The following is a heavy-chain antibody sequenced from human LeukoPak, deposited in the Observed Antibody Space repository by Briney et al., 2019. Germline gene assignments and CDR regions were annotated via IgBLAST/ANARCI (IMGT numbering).Heavy chain of an antibody. V-gene: IGHV4-59*08. J-gene: IGHJ5*02. CDR1: GGSISSYY. CDR2: IYYSGST. CDR3: ARHSQWPVLATRHNWFDP. Sequence: SETLSLTCTVSGGSISSYYWSWIRQPPGKGLEWIGYIYYSGSTNYNPSLKSRVTISVDTSKNQFSLKLSSVTAADTAVYYCARHSQWPVLATRHNWFDPWGQGTLVTVSS. D-gene: IGHD6-19*01.